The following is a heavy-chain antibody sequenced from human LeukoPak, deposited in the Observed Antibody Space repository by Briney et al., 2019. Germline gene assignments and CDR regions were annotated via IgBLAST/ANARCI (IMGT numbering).Heavy chain of an antibody. D-gene: IGHD2-8*02. J-gene: IGHJ4*02. V-gene: IGHV4-4*07. CDR3: ARDRLVASTWDY. Sequence: SETLSLTCTVSGGSISSYYWSWIRQPAGKGLEWIGRIYTSGSTSYNPSLKSRVTISLDSSENQFSLKLRSVTAADTAMYYCARDRLVASTWDYWGQGILVTVSS. CDR2: IYTSGST. CDR1: GGSISSYY.